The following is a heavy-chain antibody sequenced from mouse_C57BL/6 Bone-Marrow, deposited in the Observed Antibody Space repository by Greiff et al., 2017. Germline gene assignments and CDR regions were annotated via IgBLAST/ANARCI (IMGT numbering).Heavy chain of an antibody. J-gene: IGHJ4*01. CDR3: ARPMVNYAMDY. V-gene: IGHV5-6*01. Sequence: VQLQQSGGDLVKPGGSLKLPCAASGFTFSSYGMSWVRQTPDKRLEWVATISSGGSYTYYPDSVKGRFTISRDNAKNTLYLQMSSLKSEDTAMYYCARPMVNYAMDYWGQGTSVTVSS. D-gene: IGHD2-2*01. CDR2: ISSGGSYT. CDR1: GFTFSSYG.